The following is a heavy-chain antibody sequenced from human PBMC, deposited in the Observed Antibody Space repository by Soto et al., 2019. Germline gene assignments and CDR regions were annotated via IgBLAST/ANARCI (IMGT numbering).Heavy chain of an antibody. J-gene: IGHJ6*02. CDR3: AKDTHYYGMDV. Sequence: PGGSLRLSCAASGFTFSSYGMHWVRQAPGKGLEWVAVISYDGSNKYYADSVKGRSTISRGNSKNTLYLQMNSLRAEDTAVYYCAKDTHYYGMDVWGQGTTVTVSS. CDR1: GFTFSSYG. CDR2: ISYDGSNK. V-gene: IGHV3-30*18.